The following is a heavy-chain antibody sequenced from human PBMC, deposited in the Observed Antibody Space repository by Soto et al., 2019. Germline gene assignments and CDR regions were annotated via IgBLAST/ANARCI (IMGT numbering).Heavy chain of an antibody. V-gene: IGHV3-30*18. J-gene: IGHJ4*02. CDR3: AKGVSPLTTVTTPFDY. Sequence: QVQLVESGGGVVQPGRSLRLSCGASGFIFSSYGMHWVRQAPGKGLEWVAVISYDGNNKYYADSMKGRFTISRDNSKNTLYLQMNSLRAEDTAVYYCAKGVSPLTTVTTPFDYWGQGTLVTVSS. CDR2: ISYDGNNK. CDR1: GFIFSSYG. D-gene: IGHD4-17*01.